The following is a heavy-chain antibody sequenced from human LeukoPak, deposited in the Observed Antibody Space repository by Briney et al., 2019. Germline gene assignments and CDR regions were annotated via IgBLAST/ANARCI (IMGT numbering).Heavy chain of an antibody. CDR1: GLTFSSYW. D-gene: IGHD6-19*01. CDR2: INSDGSST. V-gene: IGHV3-74*01. Sequence: GGSLRLSCAASGLTFSSYWMHWVRHAPGKGLVWVSRINSDGSSTSYADSVKGRFTISRDNAKNTLYLQMNSLRAEDTAVYYCARDQVAGSAFDIWGQGTMVTVSS. J-gene: IGHJ3*02. CDR3: ARDQVAGSAFDI.